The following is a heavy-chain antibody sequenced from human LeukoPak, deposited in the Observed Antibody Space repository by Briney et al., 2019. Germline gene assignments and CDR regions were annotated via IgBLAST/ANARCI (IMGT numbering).Heavy chain of an antibody. J-gene: IGHJ4*02. Sequence: GGSLRLSCETSGFTFSSHAMQWVRLAPGKGLGCVALITYDGSNKYYADSVKGRFTISRDNSENTLYLQMNSLRPEDTAVYYCAREWGADYWGQGALVTVSS. CDR3: AREWGADY. V-gene: IGHV3-30-3*01. D-gene: IGHD3-16*01. CDR2: ITYDGSNK. CDR1: GFTFSSHA.